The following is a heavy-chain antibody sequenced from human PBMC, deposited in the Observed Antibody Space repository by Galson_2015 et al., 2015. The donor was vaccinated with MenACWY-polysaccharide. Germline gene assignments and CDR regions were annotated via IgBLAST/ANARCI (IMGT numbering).Heavy chain of an antibody. CDR2: ISGSGGST. Sequence: SVRLSCEASGFTFSNYVMRWVRQAPGKGLEWVSGISGSGGSTYYADSVKGRFTISRDKSKNTPYMQMNSQRAEDTAVYYCAKDQALKAYCPIPSGKGVESWGQGTLVTVSS. V-gene: IGHV3-23*01. J-gene: IGHJ5*01. CDR1: GFTFSNYV. D-gene: IGHD2-21*01. CDR3: AKDQALKAYCPIPSGKGVES.